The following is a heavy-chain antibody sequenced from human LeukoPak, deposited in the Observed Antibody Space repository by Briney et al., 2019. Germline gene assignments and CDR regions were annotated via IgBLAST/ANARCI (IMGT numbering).Heavy chain of an antibody. J-gene: IGHJ4*02. CDR3: ARDTIVSGYSTYYFDY. Sequence: KFQGRVTITRDTPATTAYMELSSLRSEDTAVYYCARDTIVSGYSTYYFDYWGQGTLVTVSS. D-gene: IGHD3-22*01. V-gene: IGHV1-3*01.